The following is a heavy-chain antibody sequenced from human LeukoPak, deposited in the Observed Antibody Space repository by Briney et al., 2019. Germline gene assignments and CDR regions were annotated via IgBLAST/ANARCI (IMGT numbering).Heavy chain of an antibody. CDR1: GFTFSSYG. J-gene: IGHJ4*02. Sequence: PGGSLRLSCAASGFTFSSYGMHWVRQAPGKGLEWVAFIRYDGSNKYYADSVRGRFTISRDNSKNTLYLQMNSLRAEDTAVYYCAKDSFIGSWYGGFDYWSQGTLVTVSS. V-gene: IGHV3-30*02. D-gene: IGHD6-13*01. CDR3: AKDSFIGSWYGGFDY. CDR2: IRYDGSNK.